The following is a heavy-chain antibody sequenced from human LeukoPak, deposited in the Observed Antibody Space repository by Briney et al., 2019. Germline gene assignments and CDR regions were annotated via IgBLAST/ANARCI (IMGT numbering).Heavy chain of an antibody. CDR3: ARGPTSRRGWDY. J-gene: IGHJ4*02. V-gene: IGHV1-2*02. D-gene: IGHD6-19*01. CDR2: INPNSGGT. CDR1: RYIFTDYY. Sequence: GASVKVSCKASRYIFTDYYIHWVRQAPGQGLEWMGWINPNSGGTRYAQKFQGRVTMTRDTSITTAYMEVNRLKFDDTAVYYCARGPTSRRGWDYWGQGTLVTVSS.